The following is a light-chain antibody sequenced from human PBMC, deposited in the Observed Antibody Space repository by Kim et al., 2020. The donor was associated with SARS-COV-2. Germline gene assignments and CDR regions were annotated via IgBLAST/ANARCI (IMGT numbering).Light chain of an antibody. CDR2: EDD. Sequence: NFMLTQPHSVSESPGKTVTISCTRSSGSIDDNYVQWYQQRPGGVPTTVIYEDDQRPSGVSDRFSGSIDNSSNSASLTISGLRTEDEADYYCQSYNRDNVLFGGGTQLTA. J-gene: IGLJ7*02. V-gene: IGLV6-57*04. CDR1: SGSIDDNY. CDR3: QSYNRDNVL.